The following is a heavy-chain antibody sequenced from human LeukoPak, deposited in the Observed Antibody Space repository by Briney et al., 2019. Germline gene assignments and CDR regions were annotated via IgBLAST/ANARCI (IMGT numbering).Heavy chain of an antibody. J-gene: IGHJ5*02. Sequence: SETLSLTCPVSGSSITNSSYYWGWIRQPPGKGLEWIGEINHSGSTNYNPSLKSRVTISVDTSKNQFSLKLSSVTAADTAVYYCARANYVWGSYRSRGRNWFDPWGQGTLVTVSS. CDR3: ARANYVWGSYRSRGRNWFDP. CDR1: GSSITNSSYY. D-gene: IGHD3-16*02. CDR2: INHSGST. V-gene: IGHV4-39*07.